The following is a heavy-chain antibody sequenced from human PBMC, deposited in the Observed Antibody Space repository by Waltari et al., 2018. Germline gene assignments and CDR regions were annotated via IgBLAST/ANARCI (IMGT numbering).Heavy chain of an antibody. Sequence: QVQLQESGPGLVKPSQTLSLTCPVSGGSISSGGYYWSWIRQHAGKGLEWIGYINHSGSTYYNPSLKSRDTISVDRSKNQFSLKLSSVTAADTAVYYCARATELWFVDYWGQGTLVTVSS. CDR1: GGSISSGGYY. V-gene: IGHV4-30-2*01. CDR2: INHSGST. CDR3: ARATELWFVDY. D-gene: IGHD3-10*01. J-gene: IGHJ4*02.